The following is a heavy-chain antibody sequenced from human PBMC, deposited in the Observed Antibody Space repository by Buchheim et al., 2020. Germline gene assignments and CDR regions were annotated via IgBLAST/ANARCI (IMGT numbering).Heavy chain of an antibody. CDR1: GGSISSYY. Sequence: QVQLQESGPGLVKPSGTLSLTCTVSGGSISSYYWSWIRQPPGKGLEWIGYIYYSGSTNYNPSLKSRVTISVDTSKNQFSLKLSSVTAADTAVYYCARQKRFATIAGYYYGMDVWGQGTT. CDR3: ARQKRFATIAGYYYGMDV. J-gene: IGHJ6*02. V-gene: IGHV4-59*01. CDR2: IYYSGST. D-gene: IGHD2-21*01.